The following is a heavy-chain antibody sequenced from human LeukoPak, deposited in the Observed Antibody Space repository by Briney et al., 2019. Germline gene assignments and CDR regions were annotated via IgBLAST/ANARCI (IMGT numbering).Heavy chain of an antibody. CDR1: GFPDSRKY. CDR3: ARVQGSGLFRWY. Sequence: GGSVTLSCSVCGFPDSRKYMRGVPQAPGKGLSWLSDIYSHSSTYYADSENDRCTISRDISKNTLYLQMSNLRAEDTCLYYCARVQGSGLFRWYWGQGTLVTVSS. V-gene: IGHV3-66*01. D-gene: IGHD2-15*01. CDR2: IYSHSST. J-gene: IGHJ4*02.